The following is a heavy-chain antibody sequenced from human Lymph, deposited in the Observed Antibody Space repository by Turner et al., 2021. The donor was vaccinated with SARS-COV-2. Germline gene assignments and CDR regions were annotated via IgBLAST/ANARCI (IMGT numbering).Heavy chain of an antibody. CDR1: GGSTNSNY. CDR3: AGETVNNWVDP. J-gene: IGHJ5*02. Sequence: QLQLQESGPRLVKPLETLSLTCTVSGGSTNSNYWSWIRQPPGKRLEWIGYIYYRGSTNYTPSLENRVTISVDTSRNQFSLNLTSVTAADTAIYYCAGETVNNWVDPWGQGTLVTVSS. V-gene: IGHV4-59*01. CDR2: IYYRGST. D-gene: IGHD2-21*02.